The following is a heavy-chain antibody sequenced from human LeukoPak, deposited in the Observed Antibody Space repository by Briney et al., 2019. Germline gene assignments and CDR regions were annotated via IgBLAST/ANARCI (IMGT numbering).Heavy chain of an antibody. V-gene: IGHV3-7*03. CDR1: GFTFSSYW. CDR3: ARGGGLDV. CDR2: INHNGNVN. Sequence: GESLRLSCAASGFTFSSYWMNWARQAPGKGLEWVASINHNGNVNYYVDSVKGRLTISRDNAKNSLYLQMSNLRAEDTAVYFCARGGGLDVWGQGATVTVSS. D-gene: IGHD3-16*01. J-gene: IGHJ6*02.